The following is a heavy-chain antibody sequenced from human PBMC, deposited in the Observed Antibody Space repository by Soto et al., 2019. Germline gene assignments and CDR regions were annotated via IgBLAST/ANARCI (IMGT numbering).Heavy chain of an antibody. CDR2: IYYSGST. CDR1: GGSINSADYY. D-gene: IGHD2-15*01. J-gene: IGHJ4*01. CDR3: AQAVAVAIGGKYV. V-gene: IGHV4-30-4*01. Sequence: SETLSLTCTVSGGSINSADYYWSWVRQPPGKDLEWIGYIYYSGSTYFNPPLKSRVTISKDTSRNQFSLMLSSVTAADTAVYFSAQAVAVAIGGKYVWGQGTPVTVSA.